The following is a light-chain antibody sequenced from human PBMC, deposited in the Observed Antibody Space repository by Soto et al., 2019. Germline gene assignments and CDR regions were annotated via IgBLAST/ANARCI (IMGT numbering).Light chain of an antibody. CDR1: QSVIGSY. CDR2: GAS. V-gene: IGKV3-20*01. Sequence: EIVLTQSPGTLSLSPGERATLSCRASQSVIGSYLAWYQQKPGQAPRLLFYGASSRATGIPDRFSGSGSGTDFTLTISRLEPEDFAVYYCQQYGTSPFTFGQGTNLEIK. J-gene: IGKJ2*01. CDR3: QQYGTSPFT.